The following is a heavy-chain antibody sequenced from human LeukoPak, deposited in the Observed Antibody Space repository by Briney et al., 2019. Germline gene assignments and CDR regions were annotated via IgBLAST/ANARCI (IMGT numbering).Heavy chain of an antibody. CDR3: ARGPYLNGFDI. V-gene: IGHV4-4*07. CDR1: SGSINSYY. Sequence: KPSETLSLTCNVSSGSINSYYWSWIRQPAGKGLEWIGRVFTSVSPNYNPSLKSRVTMSIDTSKNQFSLRLSSVTAADTAVYYCARGPYLNGFDIWGQGTMVTVSS. CDR2: VFTSVSP. J-gene: IGHJ3*02.